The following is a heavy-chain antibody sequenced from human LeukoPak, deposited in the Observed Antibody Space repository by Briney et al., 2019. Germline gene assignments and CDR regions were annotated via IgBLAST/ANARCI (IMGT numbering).Heavy chain of an antibody. D-gene: IGHD3-22*01. CDR2: VYHSGST. CDR1: GGSISSYY. V-gene: IGHV4-38-2*02. Sequence: SETLSLTCTVSGGSISSYYWGWIRQPPGKGLEWIGSVYHSGSTYYNPSLKSRVTISVDTSKNQFSLKLNSVTAADTAVYYCARDMRSSGYFAYFDYWGQGTLVTVSS. J-gene: IGHJ4*02. CDR3: ARDMRSSGYFAYFDY.